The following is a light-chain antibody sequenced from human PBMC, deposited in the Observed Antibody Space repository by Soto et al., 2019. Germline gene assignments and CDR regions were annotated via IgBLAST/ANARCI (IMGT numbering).Light chain of an antibody. J-gene: IGKJ1*01. CDR2: KAS. V-gene: IGKV1-5*03. CDR3: QHYNSYSEA. CDR1: QTISSW. Sequence: DIQMTKSPSTLSGSVGDRVTITCRASQTISSWLAWYQQKPGKAPKLLIYKASTLKSGVPSRFSGSGSGTEFTLTISSLQPDDFATYYFQHYNSYSEAFGQGTKVELK.